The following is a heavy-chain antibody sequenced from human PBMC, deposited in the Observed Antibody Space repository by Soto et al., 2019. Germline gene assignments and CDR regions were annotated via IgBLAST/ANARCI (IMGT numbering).Heavy chain of an antibody. D-gene: IGHD3-3*01. CDR1: GRFFSGYY. CDR2: INHSGST. J-gene: IGHJ3*02. V-gene: IGHV4-34*01. CDR3: ARPEPNPFYDFWSAYTNAFDT. Sequence: SETLSLTCAVYGRFFSGYYWSWVRQPPGKGLEWIGEINHSGSTNYNPSLKSRVTISVDTSKNQFSLKLSSVTAADTAVYYCARPEPNPFYDFWSAYTNAFDTWGQETMLTVSS.